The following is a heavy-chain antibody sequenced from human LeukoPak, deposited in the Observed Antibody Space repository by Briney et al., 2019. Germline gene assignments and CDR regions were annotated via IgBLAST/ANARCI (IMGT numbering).Heavy chain of an antibody. J-gene: IGHJ4*02. Sequence: GASAKVSCKASGYTFTGYYMHWVRQAPGQGLEWMGWINPNSGGTNYAQKFQGRVTMTRDTSISTAYMELSRLRSDDTAVYYCARRSGYDILTGYYRPELDYWGQGTLVTVSS. V-gene: IGHV1-2*02. CDR2: INPNSGGT. D-gene: IGHD3-9*01. CDR1: GYTFTGYY. CDR3: ARRSGYDILTGYYRPELDY.